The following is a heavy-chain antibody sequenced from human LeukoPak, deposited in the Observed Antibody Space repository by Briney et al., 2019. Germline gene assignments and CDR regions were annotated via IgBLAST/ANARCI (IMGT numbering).Heavy chain of an antibody. CDR2: ISSSSRTI. D-gene: IGHD2-8*01. Sequence: PGGSLRLSCAASGFDFSTSSMNWVRQAPGKGLEWISYISSSSRTIFDADSVEGRFTISRDNAKNSLYLQMDSLRDEDTAVYYCARSNGIIYLSDYWGQGTLVAVSS. CDR3: ARSNGIIYLSDY. V-gene: IGHV3-48*02. CDR1: GFDFSTSS. J-gene: IGHJ4*02.